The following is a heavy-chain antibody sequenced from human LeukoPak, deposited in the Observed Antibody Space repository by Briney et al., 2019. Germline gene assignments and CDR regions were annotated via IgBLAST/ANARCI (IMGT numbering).Heavy chain of an antibody. D-gene: IGHD2-2*01. CDR2: MIPIFGTE. Sequence: AAVTVSFTASGGTFIIYAISGVGQARGQGGEGMGGMIPIFGTENYAQKFQGRVTITADESPRTASMELSSLRSEHTALYYCASMEHSPPRNDCSSTSCLSYYSYGMDVWGKGTTVTVSS. J-gene: IGHJ6*04. CDR3: ASMEHSPPRNDCSSTSCLSYYSYGMDV. CDR1: GGTFIIYA. V-gene: IGHV1-69*13.